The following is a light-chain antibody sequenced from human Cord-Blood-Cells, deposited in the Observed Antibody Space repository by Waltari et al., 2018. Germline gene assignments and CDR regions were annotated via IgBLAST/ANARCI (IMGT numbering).Light chain of an antibody. V-gene: IGLV1-47*01. J-gene: IGLJ3*02. CDR3: AAWDDSLSGPGV. CDR1: SSNIGSNY. CDR2: RNK. Sequence: QSVLTQPPSASGTPGQRVTISCSGSSSNIGSNYVYCYQPLPGTTPKIFGCRNKRRPSGGPHRLSGSKSGTSASMAISGLRSEDEADYYCAAWDDSLSGPGVFGGGTKLTVL.